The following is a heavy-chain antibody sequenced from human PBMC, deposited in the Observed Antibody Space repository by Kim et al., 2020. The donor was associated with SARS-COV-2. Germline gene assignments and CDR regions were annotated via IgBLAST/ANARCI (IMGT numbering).Heavy chain of an antibody. J-gene: IGHJ5*02. D-gene: IGHD6-6*01. CDR3: ARYAPTDSSGWFDP. V-gene: IGHV4-34*10. CDR1: GGSFSGFR. Sequence: SETLSLTCAMSGGSFSGFRCSWIRQSPGKGLEWIGEINPSGDGNYNPSLVSRVTMSLDTANNQCSLKVTSVTAADTAVYYCARYAPTDSSGWFDPWGQGSLVTVSS. CDR2: INPSGDG.